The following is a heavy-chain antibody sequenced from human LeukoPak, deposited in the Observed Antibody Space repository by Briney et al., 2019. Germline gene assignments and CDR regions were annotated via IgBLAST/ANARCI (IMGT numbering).Heavy chain of an antibody. V-gene: IGHV1-8*03. D-gene: IGHD6-6*01. J-gene: IGHJ5*02. Sequence: GASVKVSCKASGYTFTSYDINWVRQATGRGLEWVGWMNPNSGNTGYAQKFQGRVTITRNTSISTAYMELSSLRSEDTAVYYCARGSIATTTGITWGQGTLVTVSS. CDR2: MNPNSGNT. CDR3: ARGSIATTTGIT. CDR1: GYTFTSYD.